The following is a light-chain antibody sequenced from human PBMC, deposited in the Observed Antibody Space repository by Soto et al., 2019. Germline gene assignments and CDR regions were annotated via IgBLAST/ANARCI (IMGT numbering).Light chain of an antibody. CDR3: QSADSSGTSHVV. V-gene: IGLV3-25*02. CDR1: ALPKQY. Sequence: SYELTQPPSVSVSPGQTARITCSGDALPKQYAYWYQQKPGQAPVLVIYKDSERPSGIPERFSGSSSGTTVTLTISGVHAEDEADYYCQSADSSGTSHVVFGGGTKLTVL. J-gene: IGLJ2*01. CDR2: KDS.